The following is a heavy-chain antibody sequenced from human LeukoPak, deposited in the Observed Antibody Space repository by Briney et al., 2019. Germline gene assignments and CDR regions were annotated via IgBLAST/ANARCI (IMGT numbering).Heavy chain of an antibody. Sequence: GGSLRLSCSAFGFTFGDYAFHWVRQAPGKGLEWLAFIRYDGSDSYYADSVKGRFTISRDNAKNSLHLQMNSLRVEDTAVYYCARPRSGGTWFFDYWGRGTLVTVSS. J-gene: IGHJ4*02. CDR2: IRYDGSDS. CDR3: ARPRSGGTWFFDY. V-gene: IGHV3-30*02. D-gene: IGHD2-15*01. CDR1: GFTFGDYA.